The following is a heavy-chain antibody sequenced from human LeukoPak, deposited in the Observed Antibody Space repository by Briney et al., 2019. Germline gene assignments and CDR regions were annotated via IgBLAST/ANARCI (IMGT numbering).Heavy chain of an antibody. Sequence: SETLSLTCAVYGGSFSGYYWSWIRQPPGKGLEWIGEINHSGSTNYNPSLKSRVTISVDTSKNQFSLKLSSVTAADTAVYYCARDSRSGSYYDGFDYWGQGTLVTVSS. V-gene: IGHV4-34*01. CDR3: ARDSRSGSYYDGFDY. J-gene: IGHJ4*02. CDR2: INHSGST. D-gene: IGHD1-26*01. CDR1: GGSFSGYY.